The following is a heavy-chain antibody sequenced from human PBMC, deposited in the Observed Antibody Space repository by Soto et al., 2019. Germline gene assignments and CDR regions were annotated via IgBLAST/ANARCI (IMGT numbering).Heavy chain of an antibody. Sequence: GASVKVSCKASGYTFTSYGISWVRQAPGQGLEWMGWISAYNGNTNYAQKLQGRVTMTTDTSTSTAYMELRSLRSDDTAVYYCARDPGPLELRYYYYGMDVWGQGTTVTVSS. CDR2: ISAYNGNT. CDR1: GYTFTSYG. D-gene: IGHD1-7*01. V-gene: IGHV1-18*01. J-gene: IGHJ6*02. CDR3: ARDPGPLELRYYYYGMDV.